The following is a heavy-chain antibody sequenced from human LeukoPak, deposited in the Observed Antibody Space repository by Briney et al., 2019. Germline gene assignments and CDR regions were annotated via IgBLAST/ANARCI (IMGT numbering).Heavy chain of an antibody. D-gene: IGHD3-22*01. Sequence: GASVKVSCKASGYTFTSYDINWVRQATGQGLEWMGWMNPNSGNTGYAQKFQGRVTMTRNTSINTAYMELSSLRSEDTAVYYCARAYYYDSSGYYPEGYYYYYGMDVWGQGTTVTVSS. CDR2: MNPNSGNT. J-gene: IGHJ6*02. CDR3: ARAYYYDSSGYYPEGYYYYYGMDV. CDR1: GYTFTSYD. V-gene: IGHV1-8*01.